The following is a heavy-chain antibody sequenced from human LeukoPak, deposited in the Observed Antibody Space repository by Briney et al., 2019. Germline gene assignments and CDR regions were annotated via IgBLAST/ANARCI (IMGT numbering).Heavy chain of an antibody. Sequence: ASVEVSCKASGYTFTGYYMHWVRQAPGQGLEWMGWINPNSGGTNYAQKFQGRVTMTRDTSISTAYMELSRLRSDDTAVYYCARALRYFDWYTNYWGRGTLVTVSS. CDR2: INPNSGGT. CDR1: GYTFTGYY. D-gene: IGHD3-9*01. J-gene: IGHJ4*02. V-gene: IGHV1-2*02. CDR3: ARALRYFDWYTNY.